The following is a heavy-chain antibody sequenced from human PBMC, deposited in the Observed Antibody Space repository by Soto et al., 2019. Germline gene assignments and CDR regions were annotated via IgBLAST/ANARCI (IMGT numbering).Heavy chain of an antibody. CDR1: GYTFTSHD. V-gene: IGHV1-8*01. CDR2: MNPNSGNT. D-gene: IGHD2-15*01. Sequence: QVQLLQSGAEVKKSGASVKVSCKASGYTFTSHDINWGRQATGQGLEWMGWMNPNSGNTGYAQKFQGRVTMTRNTSISTAYRERSSLRSEDTAGYYCAGWDSGYSARVAYWGQGTLVTASS. J-gene: IGHJ4*02. CDR3: AGWDSGYSARVAY.